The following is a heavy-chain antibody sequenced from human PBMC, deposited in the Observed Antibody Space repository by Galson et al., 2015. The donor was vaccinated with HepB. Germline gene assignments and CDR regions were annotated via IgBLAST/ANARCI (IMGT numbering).Heavy chain of an antibody. D-gene: IGHD3-3*01. CDR2: IIPIFGTA. CDR1: GGTFSSYA. V-gene: IGHV1-69*13. CDR3: ARELSDFWSGYLRGPLGY. J-gene: IGHJ4*02. Sequence: SVKVSCKASGGTFSSYAISWVRQAPGQGLEWMGGIIPIFGTANYAQKFQGRVTITADESTSTAYMELSSLRSEDTVVYYCARELSDFWSGYLRGPLGYWGQGTLVTVSS.